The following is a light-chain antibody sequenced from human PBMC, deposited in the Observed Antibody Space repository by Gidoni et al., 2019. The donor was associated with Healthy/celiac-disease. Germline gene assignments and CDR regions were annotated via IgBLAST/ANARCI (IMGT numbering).Light chain of an antibody. J-gene: IGKJ2*01. CDR2: GAS. CDR1: QSVNSN. V-gene: IGKV3-15*01. CDR3: QQYNNWPPYT. Sequence: EILMTQSPATLSVSPGERATLSCRASQSVNSNLAWYQQKPGQAPRLLIYGASTRATGIPARFSGSGSGTEFTLTISSLQSEDFAVYYCQQYNNWPPYTFGQGTKLEIK.